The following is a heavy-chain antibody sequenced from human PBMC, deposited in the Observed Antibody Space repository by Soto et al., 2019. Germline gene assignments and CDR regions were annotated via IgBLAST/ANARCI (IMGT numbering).Heavy chain of an antibody. D-gene: IGHD3-22*01. Sequence: SMKVSCKASGGTFSSYAISWVRQAPGQGLEWMGGIIPIFGTANYAQKFQGRVTITADESTSTAYMELSSLRSEDTAVYYCARGTYDSSGYYYYYGMDVWGQGTTVTVSS. J-gene: IGHJ6*02. V-gene: IGHV1-69*13. CDR2: IIPIFGTA. CDR1: GGTFSSYA. CDR3: ARGTYDSSGYYYYYGMDV.